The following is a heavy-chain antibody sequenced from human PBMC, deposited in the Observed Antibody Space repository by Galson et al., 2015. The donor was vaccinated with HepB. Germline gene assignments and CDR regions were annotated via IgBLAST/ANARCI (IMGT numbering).Heavy chain of an antibody. CDR1: GFTFNSYW. J-gene: IGHJ5*02. D-gene: IGHD3-22*01. CDR3: AREKEPIVVGAGGGALDL. V-gene: IGHV3-7*01. Sequence: SLRLSCAASGFTFNSYWMSWVRQAPGKGLEWVGTINQAVNERYYVGSVKGRFTLSGDIGQNSVYLEMTSLRGEDTAVYYCAREKEPIVVGAGGGALDLWGPGTLVTVSS. CDR2: INQAVNER.